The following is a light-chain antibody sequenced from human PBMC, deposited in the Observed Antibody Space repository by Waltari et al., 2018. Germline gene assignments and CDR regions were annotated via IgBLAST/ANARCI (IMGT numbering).Light chain of an antibody. CDR3: QQCYSTPYT. V-gene: IGKV1-39*01. CDR2: AAS. Sequence: IQMTQSPSSLSASVADRVTITFRASQRISSYLNWYQKKPGKPPKFLIYAASSLQSGVPSSFSGSGSGTDFTLTISSLQPEDVATYYCQQCYSTPYTFGQGTKLEIK. CDR1: QRISSY. J-gene: IGKJ2*01.